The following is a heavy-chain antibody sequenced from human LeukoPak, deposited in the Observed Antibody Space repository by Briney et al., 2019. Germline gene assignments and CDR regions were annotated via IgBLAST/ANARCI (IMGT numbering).Heavy chain of an antibody. CDR3: AREYIVVVPAAMMADYYYGMDV. CDR1: GFTFSSYG. Sequence: GGSLRLSCAASGFTFSSYGMHWVRQAPGKGLVWVAVIWYDRSNKYYADSVKGRFTISRDNSKNTLYLQMNSLRAEDTAVSYCAREYIVVVPAAMMADYYYGMDVWGQGTTVTVSS. D-gene: IGHD2-2*01. CDR2: IWYDRSNK. J-gene: IGHJ6*02. V-gene: IGHV3-33*01.